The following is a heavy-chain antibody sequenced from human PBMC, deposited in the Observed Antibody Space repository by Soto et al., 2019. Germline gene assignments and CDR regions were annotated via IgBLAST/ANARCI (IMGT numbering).Heavy chain of an antibody. CDR3: AKYFFTIYYGSGSYYNVQPFDY. J-gene: IGHJ4*02. D-gene: IGHD3-10*01. V-gene: IGHV3-23*01. CDR2: ISGSGGST. CDR1: GFTFSSYA. Sequence: GGSLRLSCAASGFTFSSYAMSWVRQAPGKGLEWVSAISGSGGSTYYADSVKGRFTISRDNSKKTLYLQMNSLRAEDMAVYYCAKYFFTIYYGSGSYYNVQPFDYWGQGTLVTVSS.